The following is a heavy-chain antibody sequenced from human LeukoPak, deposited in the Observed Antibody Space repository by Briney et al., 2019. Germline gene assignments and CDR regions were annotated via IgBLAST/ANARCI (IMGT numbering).Heavy chain of an antibody. Sequence: GGSPRLSCAASGFTFSSYAMSWVRQAPGKGLEWVSAISGSGGSTYYADSVKGRFTISRDNSKSTLYLQMNSLRAEDTAVYYCAKDLGTVTGGRYYFDYWGQGTLVTVSS. CDR1: GFTFSSYA. J-gene: IGHJ4*02. V-gene: IGHV3-23*01. CDR2: ISGSGGST. CDR3: AKDLGTVTGGRYYFDY. D-gene: IGHD4-4*01.